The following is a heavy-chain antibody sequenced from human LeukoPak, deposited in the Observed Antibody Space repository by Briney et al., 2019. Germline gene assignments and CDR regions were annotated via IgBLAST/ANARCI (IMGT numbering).Heavy chain of an antibody. CDR3: AREFYDIVVVPAATYDYYMDV. CDR2: IYYSGST. CDR1: GGSISSSSYY. Sequence: SETLSLTCTVSGGSISSSSYYWGWIRQPPGKGLEWIGSIYYSGSTYYNPSLKSRVTISVDTSKNQFSLKLSSVTAADTAVYYCAREFYDIVVVPAATYDYYMDVWGKGTTVTVSS. D-gene: IGHD2-2*01. J-gene: IGHJ6*03. V-gene: IGHV4-39*07.